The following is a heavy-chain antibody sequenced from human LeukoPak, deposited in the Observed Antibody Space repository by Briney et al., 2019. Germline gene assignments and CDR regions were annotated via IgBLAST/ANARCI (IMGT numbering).Heavy chain of an antibody. Sequence: PSETLSLTCTVSGGSISSYYWSWIRQPPGKGLEWIGYIYYSGSTNYNPSLKSRVTISVDTSKNQFSLKLSSVTAADTAVYYCARAHCSGGSCGYYYMDVWGKGTTVTVSS. D-gene: IGHD2-15*01. CDR2: IYYSGST. V-gene: IGHV4-59*01. CDR1: GGSISSYY. CDR3: ARAHCSGGSCGYYYMDV. J-gene: IGHJ6*03.